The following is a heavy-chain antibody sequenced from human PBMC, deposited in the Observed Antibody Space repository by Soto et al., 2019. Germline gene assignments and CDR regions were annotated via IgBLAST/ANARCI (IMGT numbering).Heavy chain of an antibody. CDR3: ARVSYYYDSSGYYYVAFDI. J-gene: IGHJ3*02. D-gene: IGHD3-22*01. Sequence: SETLSLTCTVSGGSISSGDYYWRWIRHPPGKGLEWIGYIYYSGSTYYNPSLKSRVTISVDTSKNQFSLKLSSVTAADTAVYYCARVSYYYDSSGYYYVAFDIWGQGTMVTVSS. CDR2: IYYSGST. V-gene: IGHV4-30-4*01. CDR1: GGSISSGDYY.